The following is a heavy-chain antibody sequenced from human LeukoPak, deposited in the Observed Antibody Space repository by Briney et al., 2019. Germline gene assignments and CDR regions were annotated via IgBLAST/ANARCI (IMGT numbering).Heavy chain of an antibody. Sequence: ASVKVSCKASGYTFFSYYMHWVRQAPGQGLEWKGIINPSGGSTSYAQKFQGRVTMTRDPSTSTVYMELRSLRFEDTAVYYCARDEYDGDYWGQGTLVTVSS. CDR3: ARDEYDGDY. D-gene: IGHD3-3*01. CDR1: GYTFFSYY. CDR2: INPSGGST. V-gene: IGHV1-46*01. J-gene: IGHJ4*02.